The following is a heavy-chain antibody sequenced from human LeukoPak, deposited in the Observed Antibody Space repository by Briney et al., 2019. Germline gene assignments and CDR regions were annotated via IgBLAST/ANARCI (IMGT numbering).Heavy chain of an antibody. V-gene: IGHV4-59*01. Sequence: KPSETLSLTCTVPGGSISSYYWSWIRQPPGKGLEWIGYIYYSGSANYNPSLKSRVTISVDTSKNQFSLKLSSVTAADTAVYYCARVGTLVRGVIDYWGQGTLVTVSS. CDR1: GGSISSYY. CDR3: ARVGTLVRGVIDY. CDR2: IYYSGSA. D-gene: IGHD3-10*01. J-gene: IGHJ4*02.